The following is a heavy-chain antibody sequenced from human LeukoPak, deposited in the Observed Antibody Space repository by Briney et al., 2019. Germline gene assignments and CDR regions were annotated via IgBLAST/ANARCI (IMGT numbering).Heavy chain of an antibody. CDR1: GFTFSSYW. CDR2: INSDGSST. CDR3: ARRGAGTGTTDD. D-gene: IGHD1-1*01. Sequence: GSLRLSCAASGFTFSSYWMYWVRQAPAKGLVCVSRINSDGSSTSYADSVKGRFIISRDNAKNTWYLQMNGLRAEDTAVYYCARRGAGTGTTDDWGQGTLVTVSS. J-gene: IGHJ4*02. V-gene: IGHV3-74*01.